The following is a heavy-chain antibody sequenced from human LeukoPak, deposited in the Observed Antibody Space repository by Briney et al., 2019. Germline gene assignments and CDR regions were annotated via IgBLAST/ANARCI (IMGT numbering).Heavy chain of an antibody. CDR3: ARGPSGGNGFSY. CDR1: GFTFSSYW. CDR2: IKQDGSER. J-gene: IGHJ4*02. V-gene: IGHV3-7*04. Sequence: GGSLRLSCGASGFTFSSYWMSWVRQSPGKGLEWVANIKQDGSERYYVHSVKGRFTVSRDNANNSLYLQMNSLRAVDTAVYYCARGPSGGNGFSYWGLGTLVTVSS. D-gene: IGHD2-15*01.